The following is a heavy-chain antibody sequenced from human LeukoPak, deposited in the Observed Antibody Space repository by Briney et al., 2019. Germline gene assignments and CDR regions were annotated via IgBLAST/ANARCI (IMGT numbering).Heavy chain of an antibody. CDR2: ISWNSGSI. V-gene: IGHV3-9*01. CDR1: GFTFDDYA. J-gene: IGHJ3*02. CDR3: ARGKTYDFWSGYLDAFDI. D-gene: IGHD3-3*01. Sequence: GGSLRLSCAASGFTFDDYAMHWVRQAPGKGLEWASGISWNSGSIGYADSVKGRFTISRDNSKNTLYLQMNSLRAEDTAVYYCARGKTYDFWSGYLDAFDIWGQGTMVTVSS.